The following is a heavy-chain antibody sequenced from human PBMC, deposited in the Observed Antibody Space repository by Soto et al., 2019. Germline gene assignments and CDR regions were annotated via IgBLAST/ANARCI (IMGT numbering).Heavy chain of an antibody. J-gene: IGHJ4*02. V-gene: IGHV3-7*01. CDR3: AREVTYYYDSSGYYAY. CDR2: IKQDGSEK. CDR1: GFTFSSYW. D-gene: IGHD3-22*01. Sequence: EVQLVESGGGLVQPGGSLRLSCAASGFTFSSYWMSWVRQAPGKGLEWVANIKQDGSEKYYVDSVKGRFTISRDNAKNSLYLQMNSLRAEDTAVYYCAREVTYYYDSSGYYAYWGQGTLVTVSS.